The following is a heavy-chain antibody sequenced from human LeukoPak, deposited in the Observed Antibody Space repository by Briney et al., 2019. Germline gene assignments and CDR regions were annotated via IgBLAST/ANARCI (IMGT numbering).Heavy chain of an antibody. Sequence: PSETLSLTCTVSGGSISSYYWSWIRQPPGKGLEWIGEINHSGSTNYNPSLKSRVTISVDTSKNQFSLKLSSVTAADTAVYYCARALYYYGMDVWGQGTTVTVSS. CDR2: INHSGST. CDR1: GGSISSYY. J-gene: IGHJ6*02. V-gene: IGHV4-34*01. CDR3: ARALYYYGMDV.